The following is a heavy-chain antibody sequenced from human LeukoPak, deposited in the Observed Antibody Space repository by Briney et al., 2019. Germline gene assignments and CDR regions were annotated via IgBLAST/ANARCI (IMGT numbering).Heavy chain of an antibody. CDR3: ARQGIEYSSSF. J-gene: IGHJ4*02. CDR1: GYSISSGYY. D-gene: IGHD6-6*01. CDR2: IYHSGST. V-gene: IGHV4-38-2*01. Sequence: SETLSLTCAVSGYSISSGYYWGWIRQPPGKGLEWIGSIYHSGSTYYNPSLKSRVTISVDTSKNQFSLKLSSVTAADTAVYYCARQGIEYSSSFWGQGTLVTVSS.